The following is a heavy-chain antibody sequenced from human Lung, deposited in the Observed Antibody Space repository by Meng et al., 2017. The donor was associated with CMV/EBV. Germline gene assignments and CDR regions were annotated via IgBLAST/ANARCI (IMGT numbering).Heavy chain of an antibody. Sequence: QVRLRSSVPGLVMPSGPLALTCAVSGGSINRRNWWSWVRQPPGKGLEWIGEIYHSGTTNYNPSLKSRVTISVDKSKNQFSLKLSSVTAADTAVYYCARVVTALWGYYFDYWGQGTLVTVSS. D-gene: IGHD2-21*02. V-gene: IGHV4-4*02. CDR3: ARVVTALWGYYFDY. J-gene: IGHJ4*02. CDR2: IYHSGTT. CDR1: GGSINRRNW.